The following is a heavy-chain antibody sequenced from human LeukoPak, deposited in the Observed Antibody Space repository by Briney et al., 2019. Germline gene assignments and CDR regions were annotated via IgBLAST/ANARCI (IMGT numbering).Heavy chain of an antibody. D-gene: IGHD3-10*01. CDR1: GFTFRSYA. Sequence: GGSLRLSCAASGFTFRSYAMSGVGQAPGKGLEGVAVISGSGGSTSNADSVKGRFTISRDNSKNTLYLQMNSLRAEDTAVYYCAKDRFGNTGYFDYWGQGTLVTVSS. J-gene: IGHJ4*02. CDR2: ISGSGGST. V-gene: IGHV3-23*01. CDR3: AKDRFGNTGYFDY.